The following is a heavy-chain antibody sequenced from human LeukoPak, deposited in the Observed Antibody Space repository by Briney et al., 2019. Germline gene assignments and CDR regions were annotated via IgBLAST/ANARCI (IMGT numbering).Heavy chain of an antibody. J-gene: IGHJ6*03. CDR2: ISYSGTT. V-gene: IGHV4-39*07. D-gene: IGHD6-6*01. CDR1: GGSISSRPYY. Sequence: PETLSLTCTGSGGSISSRPYYWGWVRQSPGKGLEWIGTISYSGTTYYNPSLKSRVTISLDTSKNQFSLKLSSVTAADTAIYYCARDFSSSSSVYYYYYMDVWGKGTTVTVSS. CDR3: ARDFSSSSSVYYYYYMDV.